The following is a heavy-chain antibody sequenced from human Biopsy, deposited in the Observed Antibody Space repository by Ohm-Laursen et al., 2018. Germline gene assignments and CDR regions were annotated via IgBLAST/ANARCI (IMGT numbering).Heavy chain of an antibody. Sequence: SLRLSCTASGFTFTDHYMDWVRQPPGGGLEWVGRARNKANSYINEYAASLRGRFTISRDDSKSSLYLQMNSLRTEDTAVYYCVRGANGFDYWGQGTLVTVSS. CDR1: GFTFTDHY. CDR3: VRGANGFDY. V-gene: IGHV3-72*01. D-gene: IGHD1-1*01. CDR2: ARNKANSYIN. J-gene: IGHJ4*02.